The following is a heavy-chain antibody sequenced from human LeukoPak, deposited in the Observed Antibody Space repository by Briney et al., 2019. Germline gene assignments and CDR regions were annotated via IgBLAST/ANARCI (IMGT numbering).Heavy chain of an antibody. CDR2: TRYDEDNK. J-gene: IGHJ4*02. CDR3: AKDTSTISVSGTCFDY. CDR1: GFTFSSYG. Sequence: GGSLRLSCAATGFTFSSYGMNWVRQAPGKGLEWVAFTRYDEDNKYYADSVKGRFTISRDNSKNTLYLQMNSLRAEDTAVYYCAKDTSTISVSGTCFDYWGQGTLVTVSS. D-gene: IGHD6-19*01. V-gene: IGHV3-30*02.